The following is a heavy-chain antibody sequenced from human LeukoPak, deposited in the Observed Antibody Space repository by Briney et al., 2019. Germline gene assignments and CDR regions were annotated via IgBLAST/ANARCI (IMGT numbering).Heavy chain of an antibody. CDR3: ASKAAAFYFDY. V-gene: IGHV3-74*01. Sequence: GGSLRLSCVASGFAFRNYWMYWVRQGPGKGLVWLSRINPDGSTTTYADSVKGRSTISRDNSRNTLYLQMNSLRTEDTAVYYCASKAAAFYFDYWGQGALVTVSS. CDR1: GFAFRNYW. J-gene: IGHJ4*02. CDR2: INPDGSTT. D-gene: IGHD6-13*01.